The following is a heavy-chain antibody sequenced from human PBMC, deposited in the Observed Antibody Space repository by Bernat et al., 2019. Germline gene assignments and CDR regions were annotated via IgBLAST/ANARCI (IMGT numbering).Heavy chain of an antibody. CDR1: GFTFSSYS. CDR3: ARGGTNYGDYFRY. V-gene: IGHV3-21*01. CDR2: ISSSSSYI. D-gene: IGHD4-17*01. Sequence: EVQLVESGGGLVKPGGSLRLSCAASGFTFSSYSMNWVRQAPGKGLEWVSSISSSSSYIYYADSVKGRFTISRDNAKNTLYLQMNSLRAEDTAVYYCARGGTNYGDYFRYWGQGTLVTVSS. J-gene: IGHJ4*02.